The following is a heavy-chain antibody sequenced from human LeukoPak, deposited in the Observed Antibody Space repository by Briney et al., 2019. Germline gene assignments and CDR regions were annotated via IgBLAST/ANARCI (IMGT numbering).Heavy chain of an antibody. CDR2: IRSKVNSYAT. CDR3: VRQTGAGKWPGMDV. V-gene: IGHV3-73*01. CDR1: GFTFSNYA. D-gene: IGHD2-8*01. Sequence: GGSLRLSCAASGFTFSNYAMHWVRQASGKGLEWVGRIRSKVNSYATAYAASVKGRFTISRDDSKETAYLQMNSLKTEDTAVYYCVRQTGAGKWPGMDVWGQGTTVTVSS. J-gene: IGHJ6*02.